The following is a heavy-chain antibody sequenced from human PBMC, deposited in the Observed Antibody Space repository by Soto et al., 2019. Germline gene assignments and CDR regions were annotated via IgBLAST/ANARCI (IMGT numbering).Heavy chain of an antibody. V-gene: IGHV4-59*02. Sequence: QVQLQESGPGLVKPSETLSLTCSVSGDSVSSYYWSWIRQPPGKGLEWIGYVYYDGSTNYNPSLETRVTISIDTAKNQHSLKLNSVTAADTAVYHCARGRRSPNVYYGLDVWGPGTTVAVSS. CDR1: GDSVSSYY. CDR2: VYYDGST. CDR3: ARGRRSPNVYYGLDV. D-gene: IGHD2-8*01. J-gene: IGHJ6*02.